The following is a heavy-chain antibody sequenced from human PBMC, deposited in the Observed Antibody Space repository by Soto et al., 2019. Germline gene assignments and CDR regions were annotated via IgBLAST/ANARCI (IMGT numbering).Heavy chain of an antibody. CDR1: GFSFSSYA. D-gene: IGHD6-13*01. V-gene: IGHV3-23*01. CDR3: PKGVPGIAVAGTGYFQH. J-gene: IGHJ1*01. CDR2: ISGSGDST. Sequence: EVQLLESGGGLVQPGGSLRLSCAASGFSFSSYAMSWVRQAPGKGLEWVSGISGSGDSTYYADSVKGRFTISRDNSKKTVYLQMNSLRAEDTAVYYCPKGVPGIAVAGTGYFQHWGQGTLVTVSS.